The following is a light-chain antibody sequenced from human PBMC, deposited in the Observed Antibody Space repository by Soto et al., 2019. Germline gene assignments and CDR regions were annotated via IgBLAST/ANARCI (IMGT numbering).Light chain of an antibody. CDR2: EVT. Sequence: QSVLTQPASVSGSPGQSITISCSGTSSDVGGYNYVSWYQHHPGKAPKLMIYEVTNRPSGVSSRFSGSKSGNTASLTISGPQAEDEADYYCSSFTTSITWVFGGGTKVTVL. CDR3: SSFTTSITWV. V-gene: IGLV2-14*01. J-gene: IGLJ3*02. CDR1: SSDVGGYNY.